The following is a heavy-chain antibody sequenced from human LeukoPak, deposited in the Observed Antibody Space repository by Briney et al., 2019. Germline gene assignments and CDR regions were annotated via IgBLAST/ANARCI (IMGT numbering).Heavy chain of an antibody. J-gene: IGHJ4*02. CDR3: AAISSSGWFYFDS. CDR1: GGTFSTQA. Sequence: SVKVSCKASGGTFSTQAVSWVRQAPGQGLEWMGGIIAIFGRAAYAQKFQGKVTITADISTSTAYMELSGLGSEDTAVYYCAAISSSGWFYFDSWGQGTLVTVSS. D-gene: IGHD6-19*01. V-gene: IGHV1-69*06. CDR2: IIAIFGRA.